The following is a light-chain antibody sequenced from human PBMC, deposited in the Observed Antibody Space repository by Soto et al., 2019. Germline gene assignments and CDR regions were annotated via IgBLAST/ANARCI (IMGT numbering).Light chain of an antibody. CDR3: SSYTSSSRYV. Sequence: QSALTQPASVSGSPGQSITISCTGTSSDVGGYNYVSWYQQHPGKAPKLVIYDVSNRPSGVSNRFSGSKSGNTASLTISGFQAEDEADYYCSSYTSSSRYVFGTGTKVTVL. CDR2: DVS. V-gene: IGLV2-14*01. CDR1: SSDVGGYNY. J-gene: IGLJ1*01.